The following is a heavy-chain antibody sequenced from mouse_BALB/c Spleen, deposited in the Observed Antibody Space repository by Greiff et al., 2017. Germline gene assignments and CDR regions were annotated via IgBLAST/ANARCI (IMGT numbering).Heavy chain of an antibody. CDR2: ISSGSSTI. Sequence: EVHLVESGGGLVQPGGSRKLSCAASGFTFSSFGMHWVRQAPEKGLEWVAYISSGSSTIYYADTVKGRFTISRDNPKNTLFLQMTSLRSEDTAMYYCARFGDYGLGGAMDYWGQGTSVTVSS. CDR1: GFTFSSFG. D-gene: IGHD1-1*02. V-gene: IGHV5-17*02. CDR3: ARFGDYGLGGAMDY. J-gene: IGHJ4*01.